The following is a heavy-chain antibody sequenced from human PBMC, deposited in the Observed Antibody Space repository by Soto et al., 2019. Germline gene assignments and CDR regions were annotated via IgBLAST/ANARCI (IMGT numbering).Heavy chain of an antibody. CDR2: ISCNSGST. CDR1: GFIFDDFA. J-gene: IGHJ4*02. D-gene: IGHD1-1*01. Sequence: DVQLVESGGGLVQPGRSLRLSCAASGFIFDDFAMHWVRQAPGKCLEWVSGISCNSGSTDYAASVKGRFIISRDNARNSLYLQMNSLRPEDTALYYCARDTDSDTWNDPFDYWGQGALVIVS. V-gene: IGHV3-9*01. CDR3: ARDTDSDTWNDPFDY.